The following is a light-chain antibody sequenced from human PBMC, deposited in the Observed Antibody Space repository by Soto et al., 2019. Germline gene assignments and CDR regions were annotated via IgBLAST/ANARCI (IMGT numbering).Light chain of an antibody. CDR2: AAS. V-gene: IGKV1-6*01. Sequence: AIQLTQSPSSLSASVGDRVTITCRASQGIRSALGWYQQKPGKVPKLLIYAASTLQSGVPSRFSGSGFGTDFTLTINSLQPEDFATYYCQQSYSTPRTFGQGTKVEIK. CDR1: QGIRSA. CDR3: QQSYSTPRT. J-gene: IGKJ1*01.